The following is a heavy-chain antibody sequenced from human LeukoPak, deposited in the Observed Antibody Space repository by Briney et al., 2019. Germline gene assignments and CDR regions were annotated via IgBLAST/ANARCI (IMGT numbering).Heavy chain of an antibody. CDR3: AGGGGRRLFDY. CDR1: GFTLSSNY. V-gene: IGHV3-53*01. Sequence: PGGSLRLSCAASGFTLSSNYMSWVRQAPGKGLEWVSVIYSGGSTYYADSVKGRFTISRDNSKNTLYLQMNSLRAEDTAVYYCAGGGGRRLFDYWGQGTLVTVSS. CDR2: IYSGGST. J-gene: IGHJ4*02. D-gene: IGHD3-16*01.